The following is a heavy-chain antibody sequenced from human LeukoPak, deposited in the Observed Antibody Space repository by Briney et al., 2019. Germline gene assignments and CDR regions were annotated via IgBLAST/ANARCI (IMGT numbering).Heavy chain of an antibody. J-gene: IGHJ4*02. CDR2: INPNSGGT. Sequence: ASVKVSCKASGYTFTGYYMHWVRQAPGQGLEWMGWINPNSGGTNYAQKFQGRVTMTSDTSISTAYMELSRLRSDDTAVYYCARGESVEYCSSTSCYWLGYWGQGTLVTVSS. D-gene: IGHD2-2*01. CDR1: GYTFTGYY. CDR3: ARGESVEYCSSTSCYWLGY. V-gene: IGHV1-2*02.